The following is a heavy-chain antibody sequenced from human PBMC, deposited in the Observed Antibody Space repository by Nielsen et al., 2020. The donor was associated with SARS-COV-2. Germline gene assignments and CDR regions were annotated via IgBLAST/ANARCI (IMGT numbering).Heavy chain of an antibody. CDR2: ISYDGSNK. Sequence: LSLTCAASGFTFSSYAMHWVRQAPGKGLEWVAVISYDGSNKYYADSVKGRFTISRDNSKNTLYLQMNSLRAEDTAVYYCARVHGFPARFFDYWGQGTLVTVSS. CDR3: ARVHGFPARFFDY. CDR1: GFTFSSYA. D-gene: IGHD3-10*01. J-gene: IGHJ4*02. V-gene: IGHV3-30*14.